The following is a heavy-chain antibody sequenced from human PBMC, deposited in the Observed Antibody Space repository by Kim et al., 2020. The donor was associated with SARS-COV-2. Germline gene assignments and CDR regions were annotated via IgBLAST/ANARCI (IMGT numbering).Heavy chain of an antibody. CDR3: ARDLYYDILTGYPPFDY. V-gene: IGHV3-48*02. CDR2: ISSSSTI. J-gene: IGHJ4*01. CDR1: GFTFSSYS. D-gene: IGHD3-9*01. Sequence: GGSLRLSCAASGFTFSSYSMNWVRQAPGKGLEWVSYISSSSTIYYADSVKGRFTISRDNAKNSLYLQMNSLRDEDTAVYYCARDLYYDILTGYPPFDYWG.